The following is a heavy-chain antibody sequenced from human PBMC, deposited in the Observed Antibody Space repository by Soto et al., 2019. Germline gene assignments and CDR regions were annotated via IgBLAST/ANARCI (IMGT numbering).Heavy chain of an antibody. V-gene: IGHV1-3*01. CDR3: ARVQAARLDFDY. J-gene: IGHJ4*02. Sequence: VASVKVSCKASGYTFTSYAMHWVRQAPGQRLEWMGWINAGNGNTKYSQKFQGRVTITRDTSASTAYMELRSLRSEDTAVYYCARVQAARLDFDYWGQGTLVTVSS. CDR1: GYTFTSYA. CDR2: INAGNGNT. D-gene: IGHD6-6*01.